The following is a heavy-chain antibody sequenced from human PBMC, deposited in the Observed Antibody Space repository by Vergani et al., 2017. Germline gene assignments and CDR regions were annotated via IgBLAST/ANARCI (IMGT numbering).Heavy chain of an antibody. J-gene: IGHJ4*02. CDR3: AREKPRSSSFDY. D-gene: IGHD6-6*01. V-gene: IGHV3-21*01. Sequence: EVQLMESGGGWAQPGGSLRLSCVASGFTFSHYSMNWVRQAPGKGLEWVSSISSSSSYIYYADSVKGRFTISRDNAKNSLYLQMNSLRAEDTAVYYCAREKPRSSSFDYWGQGTLVTVSS. CDR1: GFTFSHYS. CDR2: ISSSSSYI.